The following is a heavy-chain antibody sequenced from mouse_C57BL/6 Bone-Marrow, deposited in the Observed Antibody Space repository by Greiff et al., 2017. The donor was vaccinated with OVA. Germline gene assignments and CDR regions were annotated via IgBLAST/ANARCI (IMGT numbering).Heavy chain of an antibody. CDR1: GYAFSSYW. CDR2: IYPGDGDT. J-gene: IGHJ1*03. CDR3: ALRGYDYDGPPYWYFDV. D-gene: IGHD2-4*01. V-gene: IGHV1-80*01. Sequence: QVQLKESGAELVKPGASVKISCKASGYAFSSYWMNWVKQRPGKGLEWIGQIYPGDGDTNYNGKFKGKATLTADKSSSTAYMQLSSLTSEDSAVYFCALRGYDYDGPPYWYFDVWGTGTTVTVSS.